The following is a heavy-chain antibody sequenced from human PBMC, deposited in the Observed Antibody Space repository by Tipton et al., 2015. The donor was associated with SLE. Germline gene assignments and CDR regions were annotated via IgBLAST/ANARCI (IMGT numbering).Heavy chain of an antibody. Sequence: TLSLTCTVSGGSTSTGGDSWGWIRQPPGKGLEWIGNIYSSGRTYDNPSLKSRITISVDTSENQFSLQLSSVTAADTAVYYCARATDFWSGYYVDIWGQGTMATVSS. CDR2: IYSSGRT. V-gene: IGHV4-39*07. J-gene: IGHJ3*02. CDR3: ARATDFWSGYYVDI. D-gene: IGHD3-3*01. CDR1: GGSTSTGGDS.